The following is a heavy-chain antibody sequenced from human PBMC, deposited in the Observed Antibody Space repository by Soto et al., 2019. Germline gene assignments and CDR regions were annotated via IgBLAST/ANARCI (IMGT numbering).Heavy chain of an antibody. V-gene: IGHV3-21*01. Sequence: EVQLVESGGGLVKPGGSLRLSCAASGFTFSSYSMNWVRQAPGKGLEWVSSISSSSSYIYYADSVKGRFPISRDNAKNSLYLQMNSLRAEDTAVYYCARPGCSGGSCYDYWGQGTLVTVSS. J-gene: IGHJ4*02. D-gene: IGHD2-15*01. CDR3: ARPGCSGGSCYDY. CDR1: GFTFSSYS. CDR2: ISSSSSYI.